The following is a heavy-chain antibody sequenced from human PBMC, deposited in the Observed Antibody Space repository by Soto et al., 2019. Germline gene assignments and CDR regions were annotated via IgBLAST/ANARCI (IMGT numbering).Heavy chain of an antibody. CDR1: GFTLSDFW. CDR2: INIAGSSA. V-gene: IGHV3-74*01. Sequence: GGSLRLSCAASGFTLSDFWMHWFRQAPGKGLVWVSRINIAGSSADYAVSVKGRFTISGDNAKNTLSLQMNSLRVEDTAVYYCVRASSCVGSTCYNEAYIASWGQGVLVTVSS. J-gene: IGHJ5*01. D-gene: IGHD2-2*01. CDR3: VRASSCVGSTCYNEAYIAS.